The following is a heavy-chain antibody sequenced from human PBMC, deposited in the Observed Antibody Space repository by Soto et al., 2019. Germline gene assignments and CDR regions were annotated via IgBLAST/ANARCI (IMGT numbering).Heavy chain of an antibody. CDR2: INHSGST. D-gene: IGHD6-13*01. CDR3: AGGIAAAGRHPGADY. V-gene: IGHV4-34*01. Sequence: SETLSLTCAVYGGSFSGYYWSWIRQPPGKGLEWIGEINHSGSTNYNPSLKSRVTISVDTSKNQFSLKLSSVTAADTAVYYCAGGIAAAGRHPGADYWGQGTLVTVSS. CDR1: GGSFSGYY. J-gene: IGHJ4*02.